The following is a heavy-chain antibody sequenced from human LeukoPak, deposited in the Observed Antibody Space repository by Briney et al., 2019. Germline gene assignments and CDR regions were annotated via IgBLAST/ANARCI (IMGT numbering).Heavy chain of an antibody. CDR1: GFTFSSYG. CDR3: AKEGQWLVEIDY. D-gene: IGHD6-19*01. V-gene: IGHV3-30*02. CDR2: IRYDGSNK. J-gene: IGHJ4*02. Sequence: PGRSLRLSCAASGFTFSSYGMHWVRQAPGKGLEWVAFIRYDGSNKYYADSVKGRFTISRDNSKNTLYLQMNSLRAEDTAVYYCAKEGQWLVEIDYWGQGTLVTVSS.